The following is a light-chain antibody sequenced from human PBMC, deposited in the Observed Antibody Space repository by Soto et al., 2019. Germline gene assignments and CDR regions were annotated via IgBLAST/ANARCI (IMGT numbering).Light chain of an antibody. Sequence: QSVLTQPASVSGSPGQSITISCTGTSSDVGGYNYVSWYQQHPGKAPKLMIYDVSNLPSGVSNRFSGSKSGNTASLTISGLQAEDEADYYCSSYTSSSTYVFGTGTQLTVL. J-gene: IGLJ1*01. CDR1: SSDVGGYNY. V-gene: IGLV2-14*01. CDR3: SSYTSSSTYV. CDR2: DVS.